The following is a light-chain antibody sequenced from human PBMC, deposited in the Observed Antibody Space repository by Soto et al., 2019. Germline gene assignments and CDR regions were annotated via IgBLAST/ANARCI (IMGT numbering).Light chain of an antibody. CDR3: KQYENLPN. CDR1: QNINNY. J-gene: IGKJ5*01. V-gene: IGKV1-33*01. Sequence: DIQITHSPSSLSASVIDRVTITFQASQNINNYLNWYQQKPGRAPKLLIYDASNLEAGVPSRFRGSGSGTDFTFTISRLQPEDIATYYCKQYENLPNFGQGTRLEIK. CDR2: DAS.